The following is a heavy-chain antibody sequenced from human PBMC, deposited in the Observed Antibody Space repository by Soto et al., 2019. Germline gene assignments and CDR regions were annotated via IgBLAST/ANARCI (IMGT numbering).Heavy chain of an antibody. D-gene: IGHD3-3*01. V-gene: IGHV3-23*01. CDR2: LLRSGSSA. Sequence: PGGSRGPSCPPPESTFLNFAITWARPLQGRGLEWVASLLRSGSSAYYADSVRGRFTISSDTSASSLYLQMSSLRAEDTAVYYCARDRGGGSIFGGHYGMDVWGQGTTVTVSS. CDR1: ESTFLNFA. CDR3: ARDRGGGSIFGGHYGMDV. J-gene: IGHJ6*02.